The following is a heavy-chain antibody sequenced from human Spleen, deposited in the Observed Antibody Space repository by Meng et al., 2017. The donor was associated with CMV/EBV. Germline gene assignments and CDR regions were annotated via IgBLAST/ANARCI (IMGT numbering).Heavy chain of an antibody. CDR1: GGSVSSGSYY. J-gene: IGHJ5*02. CDR2: IYYSGST. V-gene: IGHV4-61*01. CDR3: ARGLRLGYDFWSGRADWFDP. D-gene: IGHD3-3*01. Sequence: SETLSLTCTVSGGSVSSGSYYWSWIRQPPGKGLEWIGYIYYSGSTNYNPSLKSRVTISVDTSKNQFSLKLSSVTAADTAVYYCARGLRLGYDFWSGRADWFDPWGQGTLVTVSS.